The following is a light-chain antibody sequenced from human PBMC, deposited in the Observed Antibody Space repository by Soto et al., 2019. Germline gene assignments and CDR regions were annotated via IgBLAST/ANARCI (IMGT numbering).Light chain of an antibody. CDR3: QQYNNWYT. CDR1: QSVSSN. Sequence: EIVMTQSPATLSVSPGERATLSCRASQSVSSNLAWYQQKPGQAPRLLIYGASTRATGIPDRFSGSGSGTEFTLSISSLQSEDFAVYDCQQYNNWYTFGQGTKLEIK. CDR2: GAS. V-gene: IGKV3-15*01. J-gene: IGKJ2*01.